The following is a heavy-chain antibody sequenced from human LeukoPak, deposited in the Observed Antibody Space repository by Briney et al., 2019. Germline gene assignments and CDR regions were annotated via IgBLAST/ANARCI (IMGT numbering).Heavy chain of an antibody. Sequence: SETLSLTCTVSGGSISSYYWSWVRQHPEKGLEWIGYIYYSGTAYYNPSLKSRVTMSVDTSKNQFSLKLDSVTAADTAVYYCARFSNDHGVKFDYWGQGTLVTVSS. CDR2: IYYSGTA. D-gene: IGHD4-17*01. CDR3: ARFSNDHGVKFDY. V-gene: IGHV4-59*06. J-gene: IGHJ4*02. CDR1: GGSISSYY.